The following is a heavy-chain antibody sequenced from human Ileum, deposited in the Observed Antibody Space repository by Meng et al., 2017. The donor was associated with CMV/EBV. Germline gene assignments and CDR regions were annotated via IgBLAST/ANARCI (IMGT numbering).Heavy chain of an antibody. CDR1: EFTFRNYW. J-gene: IGHJ4*01. V-gene: IGHV3-74*02. CDR2: INMEGTTI. D-gene: IGHD6-13*01. CDR3: ATAGQYRLDD. Sequence: GHLEACGEGLGPPGGAPRFSYAASEFTFRNYWMHWVRQAPGKGLVWVSRINMEGTTINYADSVKGRFTISRDNAKSTLYLQMNSLRAEDTAVYYCATAGQYRLDDWGHGTLVTVSS.